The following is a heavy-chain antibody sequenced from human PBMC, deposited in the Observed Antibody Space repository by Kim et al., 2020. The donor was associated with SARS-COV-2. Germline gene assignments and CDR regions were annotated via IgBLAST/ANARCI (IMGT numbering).Heavy chain of an antibody. CDR2: IWYDGSNK. J-gene: IGHJ4*02. CDR1: GFTFSSYG. Sequence: GGSLRLSCAASGFTFSSYGMHWVRQAPGKGLEWVAVIWYDGSNKYYADSVKGRFTISRDNSKNTLYLQMNSLRAEDTAVYYCARDRSGIQLWLQLGYWGQGTLVTVSS. D-gene: IGHD5-18*01. V-gene: IGHV3-33*01. CDR3: ARDRSGIQLWLQLGY.